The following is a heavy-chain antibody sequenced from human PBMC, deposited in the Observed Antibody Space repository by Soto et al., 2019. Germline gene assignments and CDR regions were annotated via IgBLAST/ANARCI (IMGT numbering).Heavy chain of an antibody. J-gene: IGHJ4*02. V-gene: IGHV5-10-1*01. CDR3: ARQIYDSDTGPNFQYYFDS. CDR2: IDPSDSQT. Sequence: GESLKISCKGSGYSFAGYWITWVRQKPGKGLEWMGRIDPSDSQTYYSPSFRGHVTISVTKSITTVFLQWSSLRASDTAMYYCARQIYDSDTGPNFQYYFDSWGQGTPATVSS. CDR1: GYSFAGYW. D-gene: IGHD3-22*01.